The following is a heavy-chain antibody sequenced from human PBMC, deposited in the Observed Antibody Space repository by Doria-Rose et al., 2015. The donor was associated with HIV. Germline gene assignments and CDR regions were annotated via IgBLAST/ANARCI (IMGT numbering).Heavy chain of an antibody. J-gene: IGHJ6*03. CDR3: TTELTGVHISYYYMDV. V-gene: IGHV3-15*05. CDR2: IKSKTDDGTT. D-gene: IGHD3-10*01. Sequence: VRQAPGKGLEWVGHIKSKTDDGTTDYAAPVKGRFTISRDDSKNTLYLQMNSLKTEDTAVYYCTTELTGVHISYYYMDVWGKGTTVTVSS.